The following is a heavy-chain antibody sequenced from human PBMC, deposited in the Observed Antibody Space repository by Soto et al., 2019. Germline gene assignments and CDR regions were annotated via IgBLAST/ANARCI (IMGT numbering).Heavy chain of an antibody. Sequence: EVQLVESGGGLVQPGGSLRLSCAASGFTFSSYDMHWVRQATGKGLEWVSAIGTAGDPYYPGSVKGRFTISRENAKNSLYLKMNSLRAGDTAVYYCAREGIVAGSGMDVWGQGTTVTVSS. J-gene: IGHJ6*02. CDR2: IGTAGDP. CDR3: AREGIVAGSGMDV. D-gene: IGHD1-26*01. V-gene: IGHV3-13*05. CDR1: GFTFSSYD.